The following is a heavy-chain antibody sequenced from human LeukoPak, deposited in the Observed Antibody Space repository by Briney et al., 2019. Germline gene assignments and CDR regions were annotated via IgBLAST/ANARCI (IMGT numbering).Heavy chain of an antibody. CDR2: ISSSSSYI. D-gene: IGHD6-13*01. V-gene: IGHV3-21*01. CDR3: ARSLRDSSSWYGIGY. Sequence: GGSLRLSCAASGFTFSSYSMNWVRQAPGKGLEWVSSISSSSSYIYYADSVKGRLTISRDNAKNSLYLQMNSLRAEDTAVYYGARSLRDSSSWYGIGYWGQGTLVTVSS. CDR1: GFTFSSYS. J-gene: IGHJ4*02.